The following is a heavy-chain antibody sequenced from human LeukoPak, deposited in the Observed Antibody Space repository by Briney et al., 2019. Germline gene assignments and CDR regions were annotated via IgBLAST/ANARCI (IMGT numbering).Heavy chain of an antibody. J-gene: IGHJ6*03. CDR1: GFTFSNYW. V-gene: IGHV3-74*01. Sequence: GGSLRLSCAASGFTFSNYWMHWVRQAPGKGLVWVSRINSDGINTSYADSVKGRFTISRDNAKNTLNLQMNSLRAEDTAVYYCASSVTVTTGYYYYYMDVWGKGTTVTISS. CDR3: ASSVTVTTGYYYYYMDV. D-gene: IGHD4-17*01. CDR2: INSDGINT.